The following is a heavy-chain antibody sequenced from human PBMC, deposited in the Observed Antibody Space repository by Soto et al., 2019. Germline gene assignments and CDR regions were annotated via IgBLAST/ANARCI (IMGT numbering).Heavy chain of an antibody. CDR1: GYSLTSYW. CDR3: ARSRYCSSTSCYTAYYYYYGMDV. J-gene: IGHJ6*02. CDR2: IYPGDSDT. D-gene: IGHD2-2*02. V-gene: IGHV5-51*01. Sequence: GESLKISCKGSGYSLTSYWIGWVRQMPGKGLEWMGIIYPGDSDTRYSPSFQGQVTISADKSISTAYLQWSSLKASDTAMYYCARSRYCSSTSCYTAYYYYYGMDVWGQGTTVTVSS.